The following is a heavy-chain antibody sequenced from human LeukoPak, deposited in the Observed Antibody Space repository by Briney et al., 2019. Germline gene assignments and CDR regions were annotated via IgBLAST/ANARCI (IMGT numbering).Heavy chain of an antibody. V-gene: IGHV4-59*01. J-gene: IGHJ4*02. Sequence: SGTLSLTCAVSGASISSYDWSWIRQPPGKGLEWIGGIYNSGRTNDNPSLKSRVTISKDTSKNQVSLNLRSVTAADTAVYYCATLGCSSGYYYYFDHWGQGTLVTVSS. CDR1: GASISSYD. D-gene: IGHD3-22*01. CDR3: ATLGCSSGYYYYFDH. CDR2: IYNSGRT.